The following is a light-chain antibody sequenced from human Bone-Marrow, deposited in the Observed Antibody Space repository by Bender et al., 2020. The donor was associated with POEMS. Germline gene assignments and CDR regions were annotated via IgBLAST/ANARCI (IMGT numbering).Light chain of an antibody. V-gene: IGLV2-23*02. CDR1: SSDVGGNKF. CDR3: CSYAGSSTYVV. J-gene: IGLJ2*01. Sequence: QSALTQPASVSGSPGQSITISCTGTSSDVGGNKFVSWYQQHPGKAPKLMIYDVANRPSGVSDRFSGSKSDNTASLTISGLQAEDETDYYCCSYAGSSTYVVFGGGTKLTVL. CDR2: DVA.